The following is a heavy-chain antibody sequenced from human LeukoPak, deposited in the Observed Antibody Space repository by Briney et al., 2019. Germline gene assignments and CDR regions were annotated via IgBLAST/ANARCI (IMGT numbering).Heavy chain of an antibody. J-gene: IGHJ4*02. CDR3: ATQRVSHLWGTDSYY. V-gene: IGHV1-2*02. CDR1: GYTFTDYY. Sequence: GASVKVSCKASGYTFTDYYTHWVRQAPGQGLEWMGWISPNSGDTKYAQKFQGRVTMTRDTSISTAYMELSRLKSDDTAVYYCATQRVSHLWGTDSYYWGQGTLVTVSS. D-gene: IGHD3-16*01. CDR2: ISPNSGDT.